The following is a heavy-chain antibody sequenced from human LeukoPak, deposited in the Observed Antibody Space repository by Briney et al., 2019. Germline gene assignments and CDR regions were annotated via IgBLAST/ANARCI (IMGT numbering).Heavy chain of an antibody. CDR3: ARAIGIAGSY. J-gene: IGHJ4*02. CDR2: IKQDGSEK. CDR1: GFTIGYYW. Sequence: GGSLRLSCAASGFTIGYYWMTWVRQAPGKGLEWVANIKQDGSEKYYVNPVKGRFTISRDNAKNSVYLQMSSLRAEDTAVYYCARAIGIAGSYWGQGTLVTVSS. D-gene: IGHD1-20*01. V-gene: IGHV3-7*01.